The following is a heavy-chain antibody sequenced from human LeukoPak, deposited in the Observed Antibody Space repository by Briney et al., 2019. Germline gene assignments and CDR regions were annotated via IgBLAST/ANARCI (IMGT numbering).Heavy chain of an antibody. J-gene: IGHJ4*02. D-gene: IGHD3-22*01. CDR3: ARDDYYDSSGYLDY. CDR2: IRYDGRNK. V-gene: IGHV3-30*02. Sequence: GGSLRLSCGASGFTFSNYGMHWVRRAPGKGLEWVAFIRYDGRNKYYADSVEGRFTISRDNSKSTLYLQMNSLRAEDTAVYYCARDDYYDSSGYLDYWGQGTLVTVSS. CDR1: GFTFSNYG.